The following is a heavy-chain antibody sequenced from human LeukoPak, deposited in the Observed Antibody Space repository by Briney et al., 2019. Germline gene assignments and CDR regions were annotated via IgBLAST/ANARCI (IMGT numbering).Heavy chain of an antibody. D-gene: IGHD3-16*01. CDR1: GFTFSSYW. CDR2: INHNGNVN. CDR3: ARGGGLDV. V-gene: IGHV3-7*03. Sequence: GGSLRLSCAASGFTFSSYWMNWARQAPGKGLEWVASINHNGNVNYYVDSVKGRFTISRDNAKNSLYLLMSNLRAEDTAVYFCARGGGLDVWGQGATVTVSS. J-gene: IGHJ6*02.